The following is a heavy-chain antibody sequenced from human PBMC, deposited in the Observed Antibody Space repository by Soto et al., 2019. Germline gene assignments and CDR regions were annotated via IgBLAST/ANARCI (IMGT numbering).Heavy chain of an antibody. D-gene: IGHD3-9*01. J-gene: IGHJ5*02. CDR3: ARHPIRYYVFLTGQIVYPEFNWVDP. CDR1: GGSISSYY. Sequence: SETLSLTCTVSGGSISSYYWSWIRQPPGKGLEWIGYVYHTGSTNYKPSLKSRVTISVDKSKNQFSLKLTSVTAADTAVYYCARHPIRYYVFLTGQIVYPEFNWVDPWGHGILVTVSS. V-gene: IGHV4-59*08. CDR2: VYHTGST.